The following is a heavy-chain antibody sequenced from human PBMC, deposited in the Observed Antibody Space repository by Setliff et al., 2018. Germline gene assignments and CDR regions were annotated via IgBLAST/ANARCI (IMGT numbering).Heavy chain of an antibody. CDR2: ISSNGGST. Sequence: PGGSLRLSCAASGFTFSNYAMHWVRQAPGKGLEYVSAISSNGGSTYYADSVKGRFTISRDNSKNTLYLQMGSLRGEDMAVYYCAREDRSGYGYYYGMDVWGQGTTVTVSS. D-gene: IGHD3-22*01. V-gene: IGHV3-64*02. CDR3: AREDRSGYGYYYGMDV. J-gene: IGHJ6*02. CDR1: GFTFSNYA.